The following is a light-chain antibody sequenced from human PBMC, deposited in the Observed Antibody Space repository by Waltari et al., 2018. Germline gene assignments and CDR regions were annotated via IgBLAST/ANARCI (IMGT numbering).Light chain of an antibody. J-gene: IGKJ4*01. CDR3: QQYDTYPLT. V-gene: IGKV1-17*01. Sequence: DIQMTQSPSSLSASVGDRVTITCRASQDIRNDLGWYQQKLGRAPKRLISATTSLQSGVPSRFSGSGSGTEFTLTISSLQPDDFATYYCQQYDTYPLTFGGGTKVEIK. CDR1: QDIRND. CDR2: ATT.